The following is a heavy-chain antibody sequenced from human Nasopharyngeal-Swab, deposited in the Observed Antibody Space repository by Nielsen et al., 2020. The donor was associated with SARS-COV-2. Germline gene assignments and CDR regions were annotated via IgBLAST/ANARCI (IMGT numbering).Heavy chain of an antibody. CDR2: ISYDGGYK. D-gene: IGHD5-24*01. CDR1: GFTLSSYA. Sequence: GGSLTLSCPASGFTLSSYAMHWVRQAPGKGLEWVAVISYDGGYKHYADSVRGRFTVSRDNAKNSLFLQMNSLRAGDTAVYFCAREGRDGAVSSWGQGTLVTVSS. CDR3: AREGRDGAVSS. V-gene: IGHV3-30-3*01. J-gene: IGHJ5*02.